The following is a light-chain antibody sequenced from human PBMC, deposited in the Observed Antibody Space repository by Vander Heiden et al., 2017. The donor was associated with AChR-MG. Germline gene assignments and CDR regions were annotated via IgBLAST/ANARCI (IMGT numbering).Light chain of an antibody. J-gene: IGKJ4*01. CDR3: QQHGSSPPLT. V-gene: IGKV3-20*01. Sequence: EIVLTQSPGTLSLSPGERATLSCRASQSVSSSYLAWYQQKPGQAPRLLIYGASSRATGIPDRFSGSGYGTDFTLTISRREPEDVAVYYCQQHGSSPPLTFGGGTKVDIK. CDR2: GAS. CDR1: QSVSSSY.